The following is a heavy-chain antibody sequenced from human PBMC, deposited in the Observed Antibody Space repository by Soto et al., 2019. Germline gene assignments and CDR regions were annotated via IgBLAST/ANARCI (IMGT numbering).Heavy chain of an antibody. CDR2: ISYDGSNK. CDR1: VFTFSSYG. Sequence: GTLRLACAASVFTFSSYGMHWVRQAPGKGLEWVAVISYDGSNKYYADSVKGRFTISRDNSKNTLYLQMNSLRAEDTAVYYCASEVVITRHDAFDIWGQGTMVTVSS. CDR3: ASEVVITRHDAFDI. J-gene: IGHJ3*02. D-gene: IGHD3-22*01. V-gene: IGHV3-30*03.